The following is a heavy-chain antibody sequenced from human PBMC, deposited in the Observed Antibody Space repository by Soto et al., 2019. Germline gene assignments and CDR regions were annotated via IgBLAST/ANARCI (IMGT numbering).Heavy chain of an antibody. Sequence: GKGLEWVAVIWYDGSNTYYADSVKGRFTISRDNPKNMLYLQMNSLRADDTAIYYCARYEVETATYFGVLDYRCLGTALTVSS. J-gene: IGHJ4*02. CDR3: ARYEVETATYFGVLDY. D-gene: IGHD2-15*01. CDR2: IWYDGSNT. V-gene: IGHV3-33*01.